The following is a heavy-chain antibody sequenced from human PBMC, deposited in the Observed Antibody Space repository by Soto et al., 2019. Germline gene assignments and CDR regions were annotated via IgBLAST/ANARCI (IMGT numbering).Heavy chain of an antibody. V-gene: IGHV4-59*06. CDR2: IYYSGST. CDR1: GGSISSYY. CDR3: ARGGLNYYGSGSYWGPNYYYYGMDV. D-gene: IGHD3-10*01. Sequence: SETLSLTCTVSGGSISSYYWSWIRQHPGKGLEWIGYIYYSGSTYYNPSLKSRVTISVDTSKNQFSLKLSSVTAADTAVYYCARGGLNYYGSGSYWGPNYYYYGMDVWGQGTTVTVSS. J-gene: IGHJ6*02.